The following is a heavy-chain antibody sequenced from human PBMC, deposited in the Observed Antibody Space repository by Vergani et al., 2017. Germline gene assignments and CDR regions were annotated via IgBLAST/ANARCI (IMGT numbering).Heavy chain of an antibody. V-gene: IGHV3-23*01. CDR2: ISGSGNST. CDR1: GFTFSTYA. J-gene: IGHJ4*02. CDR3: AKRSGDY. D-gene: IGHD1-26*01. Sequence: EVQLLESGGSLKQPGGSVRLSCAASGFTFSTYAMSWVRQAPGKGLEWVSAISGSGNSTYYADSVKGRFTISRDNSKNTLYLQMNSLRAEDTAIYYCAKRSGDYWGQGTLVTVSS.